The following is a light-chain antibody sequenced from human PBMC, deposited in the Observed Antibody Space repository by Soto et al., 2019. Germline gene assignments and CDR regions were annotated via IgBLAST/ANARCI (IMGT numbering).Light chain of an antibody. CDR1: QSVSSY. CDR3: QQYGSSPLT. J-gene: IGKJ4*01. V-gene: IGKV3-11*01. CDR2: DAS. Sequence: EIVLTHSPATLSLSPGERATLSFSASQSVSSYLAWYQQKPGQAPRLLIYDASNRATGIPARFSGSGSGTDFTLTISGLQSEDFAVYFCQQYGSSPLTFGGGTKVDNK.